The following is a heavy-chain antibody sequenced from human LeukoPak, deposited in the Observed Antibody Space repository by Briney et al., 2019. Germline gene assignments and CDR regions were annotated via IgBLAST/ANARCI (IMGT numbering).Heavy chain of an antibody. CDR1: GFTVSSNY. V-gene: IGHV3-66*02. CDR2: IYSGGST. CDR3: ARVPVDSSSWAFDY. D-gene: IGHD6-13*01. J-gene: IGHJ4*02. Sequence: GGSLRLSCAASGFTVSSNYMSWVRQAPGKGLEWVSVIYSGGSTYYADSVKGRFTIPRDNSKNTLYLQMNSLRAEDTAGYYCARVPVDSSSWAFDYWGQGTLVTVSS.